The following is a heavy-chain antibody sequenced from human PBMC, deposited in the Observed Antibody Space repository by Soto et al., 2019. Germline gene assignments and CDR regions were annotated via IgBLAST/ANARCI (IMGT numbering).Heavy chain of an antibody. J-gene: IGHJ5*02. D-gene: IGHD7-27*01. V-gene: IGHV3-23*01. CDR1: GFSFSNYA. Sequence: EVQLLESGGGLVQPGGSLRLSCAASGFSFSNYAMSWVRQAPVKGLEWISTITGSGGSTYYADSVKGRFTISRDNSKNNLYLQMNSLRVEATAVYYCANFHWGPKWFAPWGQGTLVTVSS. CDR2: ITGSGGST. CDR3: ANFHWGPKWFAP.